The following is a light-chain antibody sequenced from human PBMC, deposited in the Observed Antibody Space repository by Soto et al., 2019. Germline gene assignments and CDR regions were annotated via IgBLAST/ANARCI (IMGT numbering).Light chain of an antibody. J-gene: IGKJ2*01. V-gene: IGKV3-15*01. Sequence: EIVMTQSPATLSVSPGERATLSCRASQGISSNLAWYQQRLGQAPRLLIYDASTRAPGIPARFSGSGSETEFTLTISSLQSEDFAIYYRQQYNNWPLYTFGQGTKLAIK. CDR2: DAS. CDR1: QGISSN. CDR3: QQYNNWPLYT.